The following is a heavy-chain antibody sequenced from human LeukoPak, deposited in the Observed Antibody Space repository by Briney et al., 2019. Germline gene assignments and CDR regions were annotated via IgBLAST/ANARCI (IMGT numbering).Heavy chain of an antibody. CDR3: VRYRSGSNRFDY. V-gene: IGHV4-39*01. J-gene: IGHJ4*02. D-gene: IGHD6-19*01. CDR1: GDSISGKTYS. Sequence: SETLSLTCTVSGDSISGKTYSWGWVRQPPGKGLEWIGYMYDSENTYYNPSLKSRVTISVDTSRIQFSLKLSSVTAADTAVYYCVRYRSGSNRFDYWGQGTLVTVSS. CDR2: MYDSENT.